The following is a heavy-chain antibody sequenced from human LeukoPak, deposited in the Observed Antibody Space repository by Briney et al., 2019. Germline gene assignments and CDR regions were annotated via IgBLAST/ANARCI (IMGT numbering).Heavy chain of an antibody. D-gene: IGHD3-3*01. CDR1: GFTFSSYA. V-gene: IGHV3-23*01. CDR3: AKHGRESIFGVVIPFDY. CDR2: ISGSGGST. J-gene: IGHJ4*02. Sequence: GGSLRLSCAASGFTFSSYAMSWVRQAPGKGLEWVSAISGSGGSTYYADSVKGRFTISRDNSKNTPYLQMNSLRAEDTAVYYCAKHGRESIFGVVIPFDYWGQGTLVTVSS.